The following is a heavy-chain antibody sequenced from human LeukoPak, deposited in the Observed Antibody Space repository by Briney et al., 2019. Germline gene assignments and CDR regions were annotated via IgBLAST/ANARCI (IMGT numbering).Heavy chain of an antibody. Sequence: PGGSLRLSCTVSGFTFDYYTMSWFRQAPGMGLEWVGLIRSKVYGRTTEHAASVRGRFTISRDDSKSIVYLQMNSLKNEDTALYYCSREVGGSYLDYWGQGDQVTVSS. J-gene: IGHJ4*02. V-gene: IGHV3-49*03. CDR2: IRSKVYGRTT. CDR3: SREVGGSYLDY. D-gene: IGHD1-26*01. CDR1: GFTFDYYT.